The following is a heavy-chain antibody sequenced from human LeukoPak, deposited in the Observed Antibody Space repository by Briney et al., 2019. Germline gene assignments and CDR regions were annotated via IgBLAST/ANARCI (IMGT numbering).Heavy chain of an antibody. D-gene: IGHD6-13*01. CDR3: ARSLGAAAGTIWFDP. J-gene: IGHJ5*02. CDR1: GYTFTGYY. CDR2: INPNSGGT. V-gene: IGHV1-2*02. Sequence: ASVKVSCKASGYTFTGYYMHWVRQAPGQGLEWMGWINPNSGGTNYAQKFQGRVTMTRDTSISTAYMELSRLRSDDTAVYYCARSLGAAAGTIWFDPRGQGTLVTVSS.